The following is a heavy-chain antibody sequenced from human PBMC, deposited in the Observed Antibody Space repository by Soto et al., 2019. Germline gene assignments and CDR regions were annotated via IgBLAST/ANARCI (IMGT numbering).Heavy chain of an antibody. V-gene: IGHV2-70*11. J-gene: IGHJ4*02. CDR1: GFSLSTSGMC. Sequence: GSGPTLVNPTQTPTLTCTFSGFSLSTSGMCVSWIRQPPGKALEWLARIDWDDDKYYSTSLKTRLTISKDTSKNQVVLTMTNMDPVDTATYYCARISGSSGLFDYWGQGTLVTVSS. D-gene: IGHD1-26*01. CDR2: IDWDDDK. CDR3: ARISGSSGLFDY.